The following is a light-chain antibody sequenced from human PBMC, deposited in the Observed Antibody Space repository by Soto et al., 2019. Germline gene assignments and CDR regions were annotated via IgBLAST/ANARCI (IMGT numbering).Light chain of an antibody. Sequence: DIVMTQSPLSLPVTPGEPASISCRSSQSLLHSNGYNYLDWYLQKPGQSPQLLIYLGSNRASGVPDRFSGSGLGTYFTLKISRVEVEDVGVYYCMQDLQTPVTFGQGTRLEIK. CDR3: MQDLQTPVT. CDR1: QSLLHSNGYNY. V-gene: IGKV2-28*01. CDR2: LGS. J-gene: IGKJ5*01.